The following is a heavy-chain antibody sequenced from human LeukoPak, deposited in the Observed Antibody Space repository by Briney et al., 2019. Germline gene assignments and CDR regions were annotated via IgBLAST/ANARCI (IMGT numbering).Heavy chain of an antibody. CDR2: ISGRGTTI. CDR3: ARDPGIRGMSY. Sequence: PGGSLRLSCAASGFTFSSYEMNWVRQAPGKGLEWVSYISGRGTTIYYADSVKGRFTISRDNANNSLYLQMNSLRAEDTAVYYCARDPGIRGMSYWGQGTLVTVSS. J-gene: IGHJ4*02. CDR1: GFTFSSYE. V-gene: IGHV3-48*03. D-gene: IGHD1-14*01.